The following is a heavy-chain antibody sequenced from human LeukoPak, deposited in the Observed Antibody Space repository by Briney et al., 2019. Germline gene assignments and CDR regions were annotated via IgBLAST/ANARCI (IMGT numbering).Heavy chain of an antibody. D-gene: IGHD3-16*01. CDR3: ARWGWQGGDY. Sequence: SETLSLTCTVSGGSISSYYWSWIRQPPGKGLEWIGYIYYSGSTNYNPSLKSRVTMSLDTSKNQFSLKLSSVTAADTAVYYCARWGWQGGDYWGQGTLVTVSS. V-gene: IGHV4-59*08. J-gene: IGHJ4*02. CDR2: IYYSGST. CDR1: GGSISSYY.